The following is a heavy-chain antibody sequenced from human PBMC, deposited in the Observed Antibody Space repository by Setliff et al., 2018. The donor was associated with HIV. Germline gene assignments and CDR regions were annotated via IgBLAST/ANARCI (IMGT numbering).Heavy chain of an antibody. CDR1: GGFISSYY. CDR3: ATTYCRGADCPQMYDY. V-gene: IGHV4-4*07. CDR2: IYTSGST. J-gene: IGHJ4*02. Sequence: SETLSLTCTVSGGFISSYYWNWIRQPAGKGLEWIGRIYTSGSTNYNPSLKSRVTMSVDTSKNQFSLRLNSVTAADTAVYYCATTYCRGADCPQMYDYWGQGTLVTVSS. D-gene: IGHD2-21*02.